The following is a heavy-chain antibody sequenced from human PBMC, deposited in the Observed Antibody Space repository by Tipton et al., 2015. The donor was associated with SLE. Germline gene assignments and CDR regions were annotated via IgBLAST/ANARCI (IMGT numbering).Heavy chain of an antibody. Sequence: SLRLSCAASGFTFSNSWMNWVRLAPGKGLEWVSYISNSDNTIYYADSVRGRFTISRDNAKNSLYLQMNSLRAEDTAVYYCARSNWEAPFDYWGQGTLVIVSS. V-gene: IGHV3-48*03. CDR2: ISNSDNTI. CDR3: ARSNWEAPFDY. CDR1: GFTFSNSW. J-gene: IGHJ4*02. D-gene: IGHD1-1*01.